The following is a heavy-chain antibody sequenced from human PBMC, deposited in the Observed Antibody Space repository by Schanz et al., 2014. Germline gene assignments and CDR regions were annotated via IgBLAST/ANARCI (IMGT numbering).Heavy chain of an antibody. CDR1: RFTISRNP. CDR3: ARGVRIDY. Sequence: AQLVESGGGVVQPGRSLRLSCTGSRFTISRNPIHWVRQAPGKGLEWVANIKQDGSEKYYVDSVKGRFTISRDNAKNSLYLQMNSLTAEDTAVYYCARGVRIDYWGQGTLVTVSS. V-gene: IGHV3-7*01. D-gene: IGHD3-3*01. J-gene: IGHJ4*02. CDR2: IKQDGSEK.